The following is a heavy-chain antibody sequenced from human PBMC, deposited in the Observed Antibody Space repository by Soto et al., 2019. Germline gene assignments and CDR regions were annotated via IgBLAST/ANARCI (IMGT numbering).Heavy chain of an antibody. V-gene: IGHV3-66*01. CDR1: GCSVSIDY. CDR3: TRSYPSDCV. CDR2: LSTDGRT. Sequence: VEPGGGLVQPGGSLRLSCAASGCSVSIDYMSWVRQAPVKGPEWLSILSTDGRTYHEDSVKGRFSIYRDNSKNTLYLQMNSLRVEDKAVYFCTRSYPSDCVWCQGLTVIVSS. D-gene: IGHD2-21*02. J-gene: IGHJ6*02.